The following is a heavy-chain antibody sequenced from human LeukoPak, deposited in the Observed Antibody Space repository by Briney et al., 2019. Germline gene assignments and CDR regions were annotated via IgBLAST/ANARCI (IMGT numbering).Heavy chain of an antibody. CDR1: GGSISSGNYY. Sequence: PSETLSLTCTVSGGSISSGNYYWSWIRQPAGKGLEWIGCIYQSGSTKYSPSLKSRVTISVDTSKNQFSLNLTSVTAADTAVYYCARGDFWSGYYIFDYWGQGTLVTVSS. CDR3: ARGDFWSGYYIFDY. V-gene: IGHV4-61*02. J-gene: IGHJ4*02. CDR2: IYQSGST. D-gene: IGHD3-3*01.